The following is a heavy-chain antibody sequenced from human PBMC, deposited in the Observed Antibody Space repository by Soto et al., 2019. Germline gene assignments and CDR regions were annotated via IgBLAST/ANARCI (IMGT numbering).Heavy chain of an antibody. CDR3: AHASGWLLDY. V-gene: IGHV2-5*02. CDR2: IYWDDGK. Sequence: QITLKDSGPTLVKPTQSLTLTCTFSGFSLNSRGGGVDWIRQPPGKALEWLALIYWDDGKKYNPSLKSRLTVTKDTAKNQVVLTMTNVEPVDTGTYYCAHASGWLLDYWGQGTLVTVAS. CDR1: GFSLNSRGGG. J-gene: IGHJ4*02. D-gene: IGHD3-22*01.